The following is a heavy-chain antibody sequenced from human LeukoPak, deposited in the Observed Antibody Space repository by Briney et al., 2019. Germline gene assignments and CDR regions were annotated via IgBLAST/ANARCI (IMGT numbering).Heavy chain of an antibody. CDR2: IYPDDSNT. CDR3: ARFQVSLGSFDY. CDR1: GYRFTSYW. V-gene: IGHV5-51*01. Sequence: GESLKISCKGSGYRFTSYWIGWVRQMPGKGLEWMGIIYPDDSNTRYSPSFQGQVTISADKSISTAYLQWSSLKASDTAMYYCARFQVSLGSFDYWGQGTLSPSPQ. J-gene: IGHJ4*02. D-gene: IGHD1-20*01.